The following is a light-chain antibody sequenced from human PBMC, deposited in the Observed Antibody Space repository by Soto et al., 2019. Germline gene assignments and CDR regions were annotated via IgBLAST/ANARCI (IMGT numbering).Light chain of an antibody. CDR3: SSYASGSTFLM. Sequence: QPVLTQPASVSGSPGQSITISCTGTSSDVGGYNYVSWYQQHPGKAPKLMIYDVSNRPSGVSNRFSGSKSGNTASLTISGLQAEDEADYYCSSYASGSTFLMFGGGTKVTVL. CDR1: SSDVGGYNY. V-gene: IGLV2-14*01. CDR2: DVS. J-gene: IGLJ3*02.